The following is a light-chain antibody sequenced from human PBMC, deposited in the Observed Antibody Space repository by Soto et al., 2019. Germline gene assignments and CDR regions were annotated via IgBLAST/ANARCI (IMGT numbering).Light chain of an antibody. Sequence: QSALTQPASVSGSPGQSITISCTGTSSDIGGYNYVSWYQQHPGKAPKLMIYEVTNRPSGVSNRFAGSKSGTTASLTISGLRTEDEADYYCSSHTSSGTWVFGGGTKLTVL. CDR2: EVT. CDR3: SSHTSSGTWV. J-gene: IGLJ3*02. V-gene: IGLV2-14*01. CDR1: SSDIGGYNY.